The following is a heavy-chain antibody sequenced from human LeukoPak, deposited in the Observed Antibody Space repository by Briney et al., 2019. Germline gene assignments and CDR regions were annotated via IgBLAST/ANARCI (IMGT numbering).Heavy chain of an antibody. J-gene: IGHJ4*02. D-gene: IGHD3-16*02. CDR1: GGSISSYY. CDR2: IYYSGST. CDR3: ARYVVIPSHFDY. Sequence: PSETLSLTCTVSGGSISSYYWSWIRQPPGKGLEWIGYIYYSGSTNYNPSLKSRVTISVDTSKNQFSLKLSSVTAADTAVYYCARYVVIPSHFDYWGQGTLVTVSS. V-gene: IGHV4-59*01.